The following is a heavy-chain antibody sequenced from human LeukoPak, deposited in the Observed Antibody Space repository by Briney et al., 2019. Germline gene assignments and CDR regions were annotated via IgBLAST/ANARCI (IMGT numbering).Heavy chain of an antibody. CDR1: GYLFSGYG. CDR3: ARDGGIAAAATDY. D-gene: IGHD6-13*01. Sequence: ASVKVCCKASGYLFSGYGISWVRQAPGQGLEWMGWVSDYNGNTNYAQKFQGRVTMTTDTSTTTAYMELRSLKSDDTAVYYCARDGGIAAAATDYWGQGTLITVSS. CDR2: VSDYNGNT. V-gene: IGHV1-18*01. J-gene: IGHJ4*02.